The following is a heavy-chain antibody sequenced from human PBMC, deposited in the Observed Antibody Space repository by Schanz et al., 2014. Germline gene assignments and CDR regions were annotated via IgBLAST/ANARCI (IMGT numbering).Heavy chain of an antibody. CDR1: GFTFSSYS. CDR2: ISSSSSTR. Sequence: EVQLVESGGGLVQPGGSLRLSCAASGFTFSSYSMNWVRQAPGKGLEWVSYISSSSSTRYYADSVKGRFTISRDNAKNSLYLQMNSLRAEHTAVYYCARSRSGFYFDYWGQGTLVTVSS. V-gene: IGHV3-48*01. D-gene: IGHD1-26*01. J-gene: IGHJ4*02. CDR3: ARSRSGFYFDY.